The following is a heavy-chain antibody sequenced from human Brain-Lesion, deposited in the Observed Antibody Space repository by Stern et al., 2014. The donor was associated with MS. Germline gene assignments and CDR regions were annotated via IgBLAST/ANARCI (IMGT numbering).Heavy chain of an antibody. CDR1: GGSISTSTYY. CDR3: GVGVITMDYFDY. D-gene: IGHD3-3*01. Sequence: QVQLQESGPGLVKPSETLSLTCTVSGGSISTSTYYWGWVRQPPGKGLEWIGNIYYSGRTYYNPSLTRRGTISLATSNNQFSLRLSSVTAADTAMYYCGVGVITMDYFDYWGQGTLVTVSS. J-gene: IGHJ4*02. CDR2: IYYSGRT. V-gene: IGHV4-39*01.